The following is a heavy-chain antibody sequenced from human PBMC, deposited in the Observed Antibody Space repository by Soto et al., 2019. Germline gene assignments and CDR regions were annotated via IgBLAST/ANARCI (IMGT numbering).Heavy chain of an antibody. CDR1: GLTFSSYA. CDR2: ISGSGGST. J-gene: IGHJ4*02. D-gene: IGHD6-13*01. V-gene: IGHV3-23*01. CDR3: AKVMGESIAAAGYFDY. Sequence: GGSLRLSCAASGLTFSSYAMSWVRQAPGKGLEWVSAISGSGGSTYYADSVKGRFTISRDNSKNTLYLQMNSLRAEDTAVYYCAKVMGESIAAAGYFDYWGQGTLVTVSS.